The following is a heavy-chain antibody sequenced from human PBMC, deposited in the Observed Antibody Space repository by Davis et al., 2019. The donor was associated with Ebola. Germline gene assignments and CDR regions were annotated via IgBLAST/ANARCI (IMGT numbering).Heavy chain of an antibody. CDR3: TLLQEHL. J-gene: IGHJ6*01. CDR2: ISSDSDYI. CDR1: GFTFSTYS. Sequence: GESLKISCAASGFTFSTYSMSWVRQAPGKGLEWVSSISSDSDYIYYADSAKGRFTISRDNAKNSLHLQMNSLHQGPIGLPPGTLLQEHLWG. V-gene: IGHV3-21*01.